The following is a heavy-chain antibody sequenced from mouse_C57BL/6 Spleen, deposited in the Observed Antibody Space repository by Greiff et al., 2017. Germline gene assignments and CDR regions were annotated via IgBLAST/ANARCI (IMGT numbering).Heavy chain of an antibody. Sequence: QVQLKESGAELVKPGASVKISCKASGYAFSSYWMNWVKQRPGKGLEWIGQIYPGDGDTNYNGTFQGKATLTAEKSSSTSYLQLSSLTSEDSAVYFCARACSGLLCFFVYWGQGTTLTVSS. V-gene: IGHV1-80*01. J-gene: IGHJ2*01. CDR1: GYAFSSYW. CDR3: ARACSGLLCFFVY. CDR2: IYPGDGDT. D-gene: IGHD2-3*01.